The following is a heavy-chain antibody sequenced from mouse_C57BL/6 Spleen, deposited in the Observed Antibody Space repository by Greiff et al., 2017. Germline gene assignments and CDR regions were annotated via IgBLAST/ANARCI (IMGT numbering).Heavy chain of an antibody. J-gene: IGHJ2*01. Sequence: DVMLVESGGGLVKPGGSLKLSCAASGFTFSSYAMSWVRQTPEKRLEWVATISDGGSYTYYPDNVKGRFTISRDNAKNNLYLQMSRLKSEDTAMYYCARGDDDGGYFDYWGQGATLTVSS. CDR1: GFTFSSYA. CDR3: ARGDDDGGYFDY. CDR2: ISDGGSYT. V-gene: IGHV5-4*03. D-gene: IGHD2-4*01.